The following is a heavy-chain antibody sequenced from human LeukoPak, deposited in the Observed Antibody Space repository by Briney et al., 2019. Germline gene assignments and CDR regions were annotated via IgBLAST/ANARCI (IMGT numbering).Heavy chain of an antibody. CDR3: AKRCYYNRNYYYMDV. J-gene: IGHJ6*03. CDR2: ISGSGGST. D-gene: IGHD3-22*01. Sequence: QTGGSLRLSCAASGFTFSNYGMSWVRQAPGKGLEWVSGISGSGGSTYYADSVKGRVTISRDNSKNTLYLQVSSLRAEDTAVYYCAKRCYYNRNYYYMDVWGKGTTVTISS. CDR1: GFTFSNYG. V-gene: IGHV3-23*01.